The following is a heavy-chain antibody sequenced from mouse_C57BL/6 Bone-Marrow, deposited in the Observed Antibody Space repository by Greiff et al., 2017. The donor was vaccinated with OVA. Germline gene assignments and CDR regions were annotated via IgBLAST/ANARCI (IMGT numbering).Heavy chain of an antibody. J-gene: IGHJ1*03. CDR2: IGPGSGST. V-gene: IGHV1-77*01. D-gene: IGHD1-1*01. Sequence: VMLVESGAELVKPGASVKISCKASGYTFTDYYINWVKQRPGQGLEWIGKIGPGSGSTYYNEKFKGKATLTADKSSSTAYMQLSSLTSEDSAVYFCATYYGSFHWYFDVWGTGTTVTVSS. CDR3: ATYYGSFHWYFDV. CDR1: GYTFTDYY.